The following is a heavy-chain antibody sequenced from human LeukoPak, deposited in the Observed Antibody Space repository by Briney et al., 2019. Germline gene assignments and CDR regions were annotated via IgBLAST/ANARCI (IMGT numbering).Heavy chain of an antibody. CDR1: GFTFSSYA. CDR3: AKLAYDSSGYYPGPFDY. D-gene: IGHD3-22*01. CDR2: ISGSGGST. Sequence: TGGSLRLSCAASGFTFSSYAMSWVRQAPGKGLEWVSAISGSGGSTYYADSVKGRFTISRDNSKNTLYLQMNSLRVEDTAVYYCAKLAYDSSGYYPGPFDYWGQGTLVTVSS. J-gene: IGHJ4*02. V-gene: IGHV3-23*01.